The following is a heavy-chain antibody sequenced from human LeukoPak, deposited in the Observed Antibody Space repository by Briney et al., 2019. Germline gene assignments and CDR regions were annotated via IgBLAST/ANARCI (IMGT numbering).Heavy chain of an antibody. CDR3: AKARRFLESQEYFDY. J-gene: IGHJ4*02. CDR1: GFTFSSYA. Sequence: GGSLRLSCAASGFTFSSYAMSWVRQAPGKGLEWVLAISGSGGSTYYADSVKGRFTISRDNSKNTLYLQMNSLRAEDTAVYYCAKARRFLESQEYFDYWGQGTLVTVSS. CDR2: ISGSGGST. D-gene: IGHD3-3*01. V-gene: IGHV3-23*01.